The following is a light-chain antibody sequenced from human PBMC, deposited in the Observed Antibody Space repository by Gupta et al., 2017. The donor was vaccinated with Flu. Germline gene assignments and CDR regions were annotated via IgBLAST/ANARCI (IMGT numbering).Light chain of an antibody. CDR3: QQDCRPVT. CDR2: GAS. CDR1: QRVSSSY. Sequence: EIVLTQSPGTLSLSPGERATLSCRASQRVSSSYLEWYQQKPGQAPRLLIDGASNRAPGIPDRFSGSGAGTDFTLTSSRREHEDFAVYYWQQDCRPVTFGGGTKVEIK. V-gene: IGKV3-20*01. J-gene: IGKJ4*01.